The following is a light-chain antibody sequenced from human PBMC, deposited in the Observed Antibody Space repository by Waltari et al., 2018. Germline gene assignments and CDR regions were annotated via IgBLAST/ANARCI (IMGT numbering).Light chain of an antibody. CDR2: GNS. CDR1: GSNIGAGTD. CDR3: QSYDSSLSAYVV. V-gene: IGLV1-40*01. Sequence: SLLTQPPSVSGPPGQRVPISGTGRGSNIGAGTDVHWYQQLPGTAPKLLIYGNSNRPSGVPDRFSGSKSGTSASLAITRLQAEDEADYYCQSYDSSLSAYVVFGGGTKLTVL. J-gene: IGLJ2*01.